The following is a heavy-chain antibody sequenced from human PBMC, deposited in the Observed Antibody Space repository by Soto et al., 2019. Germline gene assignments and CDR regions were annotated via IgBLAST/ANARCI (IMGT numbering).Heavy chain of an antibody. CDR3: ASLYSSSIGYFDL. J-gene: IGHJ2*01. CDR2: IYYSGST. CDR1: GGSIGSGDYY. D-gene: IGHD6-6*01. Sequence: QVQLQESGPGLVKPSQTLSLTCTVSGGSIGSGDYYWSWIRHPPGKGLEWIGYIYYSGSTYYNPSLKRRVTISVDTSKNQFSLKLSSVTAADTAVYYCASLYSSSIGYFDLWGRGTLVTVSS. V-gene: IGHV4-30-4*01.